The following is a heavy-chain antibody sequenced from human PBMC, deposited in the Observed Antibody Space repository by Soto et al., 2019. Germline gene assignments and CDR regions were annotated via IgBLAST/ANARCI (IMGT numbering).Heavy chain of an antibody. CDR2: ISGSGGST. CDR3: ANGLVRGED. Sequence: EVQLLESGGGLVQPGGSLRLSCAASGFTFSSYAMSWVRQAPGKGLEWVSAISGSGGSTYYADSVKGRFTISRDNSKNTRFLQINSLRAEATVLFYCANGLVRGEDWGQGTLVTVSS. J-gene: IGHJ4*02. D-gene: IGHD3-10*01. V-gene: IGHV3-23*01. CDR1: GFTFSSYA.